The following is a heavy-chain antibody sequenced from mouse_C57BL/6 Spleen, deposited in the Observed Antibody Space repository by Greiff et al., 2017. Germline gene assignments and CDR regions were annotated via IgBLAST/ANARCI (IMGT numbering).Heavy chain of an antibody. V-gene: IGHV5-4*01. Sequence: EVKLMESGGGLVKPGGSLKLSCAASGFTFSSYAMSWVRQTPEKRLEWVATISDGGSYTYYPDNVKGRFTISRDNAKNNLYLQMSHLKSEDTAMYYCARDRRSAWFAYWGQGTLVTVSA. CDR3: ARDRRSAWFAY. J-gene: IGHJ3*01. CDR2: ISDGGSYT. CDR1: GFTFSSYA.